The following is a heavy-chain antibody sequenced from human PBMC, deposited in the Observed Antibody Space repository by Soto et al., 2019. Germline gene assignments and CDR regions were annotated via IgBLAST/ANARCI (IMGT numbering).Heavy chain of an antibody. CDR1: GGPISNYY. CDR2: IYSNGNP. Sequence: SETLSLTCTVSGGPISNYYWSWIRQPAGKGLEWLGRIYSNGNPHYNPSLKSRVTMSVDTSKNQFSLNLSSVTAADTAVYYCARDFSYGSPILDYWGQGTLVTVSS. V-gene: IGHV4-4*07. J-gene: IGHJ4*02. D-gene: IGHD5-18*01. CDR3: ARDFSYGSPILDY.